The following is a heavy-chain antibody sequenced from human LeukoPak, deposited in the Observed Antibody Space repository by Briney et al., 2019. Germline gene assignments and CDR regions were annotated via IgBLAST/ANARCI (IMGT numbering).Heavy chain of an antibody. Sequence: SVKVSCKASGFTFTSSAMQWVRQARGQRLEWIGWIVVGSGNTNYAQKFQERVTITRDMSTSTAYMELSSLRSEDTAVYYCARDRQYSSGWYDMDNWFDPWGQGTLVTVSS. J-gene: IGHJ5*02. V-gene: IGHV1-58*02. D-gene: IGHD6-19*01. CDR2: IVVGSGNT. CDR3: ARDRQYSSGWYDMDNWFDP. CDR1: GFTFTSSA.